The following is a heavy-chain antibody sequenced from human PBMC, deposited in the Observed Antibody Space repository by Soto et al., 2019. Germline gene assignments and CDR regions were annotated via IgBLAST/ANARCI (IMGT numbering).Heavy chain of an antibody. CDR1: GGSISSGGYY. CDR3: ARGRGYYDSSGYHKPGDFDY. CDR2: IYYSGST. Sequence: QVQLQESGPGLVKPSQTLSLTCTVSGGSISSGGYYWSWIRQHPGKGLAWIGYIYYSGSTYYNPSLKSRVTISVDTSKNQFSLKLSSVTAADTAVYYCARGRGYYDSSGYHKPGDFDYWGQGTLVTVSS. D-gene: IGHD3-22*01. J-gene: IGHJ4*02. V-gene: IGHV4-31*03.